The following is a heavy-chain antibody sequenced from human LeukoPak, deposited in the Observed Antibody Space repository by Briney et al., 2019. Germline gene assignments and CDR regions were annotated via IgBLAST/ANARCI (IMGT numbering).Heavy chain of an antibody. CDR1: GFTFSSYW. CDR3: ATKSGNYYNY. Sequence: GGSLRLSCAASGFTFSSYWMSWVRQAPGRGLEWVANIKQDGSEKYYVDSVKDRFTISRDNAKKSLYLQINSLRAEDTAVYYCATKSGNYYNYWGQGSLVTVSS. D-gene: IGHD1-26*01. CDR2: IKQDGSEK. V-gene: IGHV3-7*03. J-gene: IGHJ4*02.